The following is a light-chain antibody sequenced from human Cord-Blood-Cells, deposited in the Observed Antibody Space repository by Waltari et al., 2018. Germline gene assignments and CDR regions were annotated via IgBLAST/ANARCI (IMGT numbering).Light chain of an antibody. V-gene: IGKV3-11*01. CDR3: QQRSNWPTWT. CDR2: DAS. J-gene: IGKJ1*01. CDR1: QSVSSN. Sequence: EIVLTQSPATLSLSPGERATLSCRASQSVSSNLAWYQQKPGQAPSRLIYDASNRAAGIPARFSGSGSGTDFTLTISSLEPEDFAVYYCQQRSNWPTWTFGQGTKVEIK.